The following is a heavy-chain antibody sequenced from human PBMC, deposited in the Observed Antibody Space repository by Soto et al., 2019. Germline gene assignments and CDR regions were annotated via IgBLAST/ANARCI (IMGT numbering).Heavy chain of an antibody. V-gene: IGHV3-30-3*01. D-gene: IGHD6-19*01. CDR1: GFTFSSYA. Sequence: PGGSLRLSCAASGFTFSSYAMHWVRQAPGKGLERVAVISYDGSNKYYADSVKGRFTISRDNSKNTLYLQMNSLRAEDTAVYYCARDEFGGPGVAVAGMDYWGQGTLVTVSS. CDR2: ISYDGSNK. J-gene: IGHJ4*02. CDR3: ARDEFGGPGVAVAGMDY.